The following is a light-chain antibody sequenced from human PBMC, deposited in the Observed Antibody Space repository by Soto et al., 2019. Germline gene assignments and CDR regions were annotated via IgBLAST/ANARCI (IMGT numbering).Light chain of an antibody. Sequence: QSALTQPSSVSGSPGQSITISCTGTSNYNLVSWYQQHPGKAPKLVIYEVSERPSGVSNRFPGSKSGNTASLTISGLQAEDEADYYCCSYPGSSILYVFGTGTKVTVL. V-gene: IGLV2-23*02. CDR1: SNYNL. J-gene: IGLJ1*01. CDR2: EVS. CDR3: CSYPGSSILYV.